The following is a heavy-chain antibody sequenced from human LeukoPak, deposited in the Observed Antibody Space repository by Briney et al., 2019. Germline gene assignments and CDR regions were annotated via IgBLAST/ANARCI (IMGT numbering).Heavy chain of an antibody. CDR2: ISYDGSKK. V-gene: IGHV3-30*09. CDR1: GFTFNNYA. CDR3: ASQPRFDYVWASRDPSEY. J-gene: IGHJ4*02. Sequence: GGSLRLSCAASGFTFNNYAMHWVRQAPGKGLEWVAVISYDGSKKYYTDSVKGRFAISRDNSKNTLYLQMNSLRTEDMAVYYCASQPRFDYVWASRDPSEYWGQGTLVTVSS. D-gene: IGHD3-16*01.